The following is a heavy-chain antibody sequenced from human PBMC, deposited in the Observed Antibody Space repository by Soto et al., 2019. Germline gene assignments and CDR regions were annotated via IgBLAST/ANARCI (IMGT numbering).Heavy chain of an antibody. CDR2: IMPLFGTT. V-gene: IGHV1-69*13. Sequence: SVKVSCKASGGNFSSHGISWVRQAPGQGLEFMGGIMPLFGTTNYAQKFRGRVTITADEPTNTVYMELRSLRSEDTAVYYCARVSGRGWYNWFDPWGQGTPVTVSS. CDR3: ARVSGRGWYNWFDP. D-gene: IGHD6-19*01. CDR1: GGNFSSHG. J-gene: IGHJ5*02.